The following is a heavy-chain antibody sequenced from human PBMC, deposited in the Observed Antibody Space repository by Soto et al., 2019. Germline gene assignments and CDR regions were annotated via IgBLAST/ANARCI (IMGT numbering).Heavy chain of an antibody. Sequence: QVQLVQSGAEVKKPGSSVKVSCKASGGTFGSYAFSWVRQAPGQGLEWMGGIIPVSGAAHYAQKFQGRVTITADESTSTAYMELSSLSSQDTAVYYCATALGCRSTSCTLDYWGQGTRVNVSS. J-gene: IGHJ4*02. CDR2: IIPVSGAA. CDR1: GGTFGSYA. D-gene: IGHD2-2*01. V-gene: IGHV1-69*01. CDR3: ATALGCRSTSCTLDY.